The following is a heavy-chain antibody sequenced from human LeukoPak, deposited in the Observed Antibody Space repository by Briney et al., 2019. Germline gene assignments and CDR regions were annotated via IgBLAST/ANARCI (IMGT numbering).Heavy chain of an antibody. CDR3: ARARTATDEIDY. CDR2: ICYGGST. V-gene: IGHV4-59*01. CDR1: GGSISSYY. D-gene: IGHD2-15*01. Sequence: SETLSLTCTVSGGSISSYYWSWIRQPPGKGLEWIGYICYGGSTNYNPSLKSRVTISVDTSKNQFSLKLSSVTAADTAVYYCARARTATDEIDYWGQGTLVTVSS. J-gene: IGHJ4*02.